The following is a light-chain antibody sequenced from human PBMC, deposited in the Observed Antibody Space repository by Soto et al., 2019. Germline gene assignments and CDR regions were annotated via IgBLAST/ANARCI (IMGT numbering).Light chain of an antibody. Sequence: DIQMTQSPSSLSAXXXXXXXXXXXASQDISNYLNWYQQKPGKAPKLLIYAASSLQSGVPSRFSGSGSGTDFTLTISSLQPEDFATYYCQQSYSTPRTFGQGTRLEIK. J-gene: IGKJ5*01. V-gene: IGKV1-39*01. CDR2: AAS. CDR1: QDISNY. CDR3: QQSYSTPRT.